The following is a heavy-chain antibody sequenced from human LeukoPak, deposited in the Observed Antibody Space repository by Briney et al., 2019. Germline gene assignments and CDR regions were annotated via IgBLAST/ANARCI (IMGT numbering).Heavy chain of an antibody. CDR2: IKQDGSEK. V-gene: IGHV3-7*03. J-gene: IGHJ4*02. CDR1: GFTFNSYW. D-gene: IGHD3-3*01. Sequence: GGSLRLSCAASGFTFNSYWMSWVRQASGKGLEWVANIKQDGSEKNYVDSVKGRFTISRDNTKNSLYLQMNSLRAEDTAVFYCARDQYDTWSRRGNFDSWGQGTLVIVSS. CDR3: ARDQYDTWSRRGNFDS.